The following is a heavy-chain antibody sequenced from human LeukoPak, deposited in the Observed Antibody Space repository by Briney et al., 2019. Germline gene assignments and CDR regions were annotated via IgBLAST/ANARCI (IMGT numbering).Heavy chain of an antibody. CDR1: GASVSSGSYY. V-gene: IGHV4-39*07. Sequence: SETLSLTCSVSGASVSSGSYYWSWIRQPPGKGLEWIGEINHSGSTNYNPSLKSRVTISVDTSKNQFSLKLSSVTAADTAVYYCARGRGYSGYREFDYWGQGTLVTVSS. D-gene: IGHD5-12*01. CDR2: INHSGST. J-gene: IGHJ4*02. CDR3: ARGRGYSGYREFDY.